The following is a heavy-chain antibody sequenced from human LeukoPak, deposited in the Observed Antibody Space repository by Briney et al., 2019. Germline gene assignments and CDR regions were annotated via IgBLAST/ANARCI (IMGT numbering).Heavy chain of an antibody. V-gene: IGHV3-23*01. Sequence: GGSLRLSCAASGFTFSSYAMSWVRQAPGKGLGWVSATSGSGGSTYYADSVKGRFTISRDNSKNTLYLQMNSLRAEDTAVYYCAKDRDSSSWYPLSDYWGQGTLVTVSS. CDR2: TSGSGGST. CDR3: AKDRDSSSWYPLSDY. J-gene: IGHJ4*02. D-gene: IGHD6-13*01. CDR1: GFTFSSYA.